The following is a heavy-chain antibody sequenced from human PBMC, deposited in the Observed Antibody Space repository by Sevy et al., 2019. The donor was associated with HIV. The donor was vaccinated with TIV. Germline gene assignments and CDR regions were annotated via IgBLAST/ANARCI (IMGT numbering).Heavy chain of an antibody. J-gene: IGHJ6*02. CDR3: ARGAVLRFLEWTRGYYYGMDV. CDR2: MNPNSGNT. D-gene: IGHD3-3*01. Sequence: ASVKVSCKASGYTFTSYDINWVRQATGQGLEWMGWMNPNSGNTGYAQKFQGRVTMTRNTSISTAYMELSSLRSEDTAVYYCARGAVLRFLEWTRGYYYGMDVWDQGTTVTVSS. CDR1: GYTFTSYD. V-gene: IGHV1-8*01.